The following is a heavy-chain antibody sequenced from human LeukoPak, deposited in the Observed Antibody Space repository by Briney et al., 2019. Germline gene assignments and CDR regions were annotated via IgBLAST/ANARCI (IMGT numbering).Heavy chain of an antibody. CDR3: ARLRDARWLLEY. D-gene: IGHD4-23*01. CDR2: INQSGSA. J-gene: IGHJ4*02. CDR1: GESFSGNC. V-gene: IGHV4-34*01. Sequence: SETLSLTCAVCGESFSGNCWSWIRQPPGMGLEWIGEINQSGSANYSPPLKSRVTISVDTSNNQLSLRLTSVTAADTAVYYCARLRDARWLLEYWGQGTLVTVSS.